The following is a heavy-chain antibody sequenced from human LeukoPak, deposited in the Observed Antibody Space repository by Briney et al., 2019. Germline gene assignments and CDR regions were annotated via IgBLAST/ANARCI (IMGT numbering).Heavy chain of an antibody. Sequence: GGSLRLSCAASGFTFSSYSMNWVRQAPGKGLEWVSSISSSSSYIYYADSVKGRFTISRDNAKSSLYLQMNSLRAEDTAVYYCARFAMRERNAFDIWGQGTMVTVSS. CDR2: ISSSSSYI. J-gene: IGHJ3*02. CDR3: ARFAMRERNAFDI. CDR1: GFTFSSYS. V-gene: IGHV3-21*01. D-gene: IGHD2-2*01.